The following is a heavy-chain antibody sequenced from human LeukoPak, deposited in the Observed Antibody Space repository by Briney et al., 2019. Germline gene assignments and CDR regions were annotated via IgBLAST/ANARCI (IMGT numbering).Heavy chain of an antibody. Sequence: SETLSLTCTVSGGSISSSNYFWGWIRQPPGKGLEWIGYIYYSGSTNYNPSLKSRVTISVDTSKNQFSLKLSSVTAADTAVYYCARQGDTMSYDWFDPWGQGTLVTVSS. CDR3: ARQGDTMSYDWFDP. J-gene: IGHJ5*02. D-gene: IGHD3-16*01. V-gene: IGHV4-61*05. CDR2: IYYSGST. CDR1: GGSISSSNYF.